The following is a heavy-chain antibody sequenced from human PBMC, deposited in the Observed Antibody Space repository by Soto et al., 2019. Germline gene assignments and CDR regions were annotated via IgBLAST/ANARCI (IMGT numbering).Heavy chain of an antibody. CDR1: GASMSSGGYY. Sequence: QVQLQESGPGLVKPSQTLSLTCTGSGASMSSGGYYWTWIRQSPGKGLEGIGYIYYSGSTYYNPSLESRVAISLDTSRSQFSLTLHSVTAADTAIYYCARDRHNNFFDPWGQGTLVTVSS. CDR3: ARDRHNNFFDP. J-gene: IGHJ5*02. D-gene: IGHD6-6*01. CDR2: IYYSGST. V-gene: IGHV4-31*03.